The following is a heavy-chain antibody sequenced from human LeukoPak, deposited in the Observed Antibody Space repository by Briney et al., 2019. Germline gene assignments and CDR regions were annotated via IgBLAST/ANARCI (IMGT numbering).Heavy chain of an antibody. J-gene: IGHJ4*02. V-gene: IGHV3-33*01. CDR3: AIKRLRYCSGGSCYRGHGIFDY. CDR1: GFTFSKYA. CDR2: IYYDGSNQ. Sequence: PGRSLRLSCAASGFTFSKYAMHWVRQAPGKGLEWVAVIYYDGSNQYYGDSVKGRFTISRDNSKNTVSLQTNSLRAEDTAVYYCAIKRLRYCSGGSCYRGHGIFDYWGQGTLVTVSS. D-gene: IGHD2-15*01.